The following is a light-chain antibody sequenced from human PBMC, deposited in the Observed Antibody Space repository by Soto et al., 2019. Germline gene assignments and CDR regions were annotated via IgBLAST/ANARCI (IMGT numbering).Light chain of an antibody. CDR1: QSISSS. Sequence: EIVLTQSPGTLSLSPGERAALSCRASQSISSSFLAWYQHKPGQAPRLLIHGASSRATGIPARFSGSGSGTEFTLTISGLQSEDFAVYYCQQYNNWPPWTFGQGTKVDIK. J-gene: IGKJ1*01. CDR2: GAS. V-gene: IGKV3D-15*01. CDR3: QQYNNWPPWT.